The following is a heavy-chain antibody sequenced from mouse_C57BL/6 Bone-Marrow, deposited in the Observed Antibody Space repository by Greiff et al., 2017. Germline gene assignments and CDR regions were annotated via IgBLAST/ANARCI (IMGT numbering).Heavy chain of an antibody. CDR1: GFTFSSYA. Sequence: EVHLLAAGGGVVKPGGSLKLSCAASGFTFSSYAMSWVRQTPEKRLEWVTTISDGGSYTYYPDNVKGRFTISRDNAKNNLYLQMSHLKSEDTSMYYCAREGGSSSFDYWGQGTTLTVSS. D-gene: IGHD1-1*01. J-gene: IGHJ2*01. V-gene: IGHV5-4*01. CDR2: ISDGGSYT. CDR3: AREGGSSSFDY.